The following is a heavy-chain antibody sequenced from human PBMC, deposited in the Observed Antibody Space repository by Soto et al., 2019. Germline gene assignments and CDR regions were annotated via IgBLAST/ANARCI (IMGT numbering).Heavy chain of an antibody. D-gene: IGHD4-4*01. V-gene: IGHV3-23*01. Sequence: EVQLLESGGGIVQPGGSLRLSCAASGFIFNAYAMTWVRQAPGKGLEWVSAIGGSGGYTYYAASVKGRFTISRVNSTDTVDLQMNSLKAEDSAVYYWARVASDYSNSLDNWGQGLLVTASS. CDR3: ARVASDYSNSLDN. CDR2: IGGSGGYT. J-gene: IGHJ4*02. CDR1: GFIFNAYA.